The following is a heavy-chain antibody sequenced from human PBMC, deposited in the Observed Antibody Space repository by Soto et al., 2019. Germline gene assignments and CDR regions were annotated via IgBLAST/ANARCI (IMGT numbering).Heavy chain of an antibody. Sequence: LSLTCAVSGGSISSGGYSWSWIRQPPGKGLEWIGYIYHSGSTYYNPSLKSRVTISVDRSKNQFSLKLSSVTAADTAVYYCARGVTTIFGVVNYFDYWGQGTLVTVSS. J-gene: IGHJ4*02. D-gene: IGHD3-3*01. CDR2: IYHSGST. CDR3: ARGVTTIFGVVNYFDY. V-gene: IGHV4-30-2*01. CDR1: GGSISSGGYS.